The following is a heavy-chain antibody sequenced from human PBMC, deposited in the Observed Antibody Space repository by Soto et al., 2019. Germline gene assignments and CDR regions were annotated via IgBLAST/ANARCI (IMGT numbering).Heavy chain of an antibody. Sequence: PGGSLRLSCAASGFTFTDYAMTWVRQAPGKGLEWVSSISGSASSTFYAGSVKGRFTISRDNSRNTVSLQMNGLRAEDTAVYYCAKASSTISPDYWGQGTLVTVS. CDR3: AKASSTISPDY. J-gene: IGHJ4*02. CDR1: GFTFTDYA. V-gene: IGHV3-23*01. CDR2: ISGSASST. D-gene: IGHD5-12*01.